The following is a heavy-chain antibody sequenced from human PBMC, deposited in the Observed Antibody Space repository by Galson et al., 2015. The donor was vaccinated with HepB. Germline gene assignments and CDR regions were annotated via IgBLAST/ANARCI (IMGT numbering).Heavy chain of an antibody. Sequence: SLRLSCAASGFTFSSYGMHWVRQAPGKGPEWVAVISYDGSNKYYADSVKGRFTISRDNSKNTLYLQMNCLRAEDTAVYYCAKGSSSPSYYYYGMDVWGQGTTVTVSS. CDR1: GFTFSSYG. CDR3: AKGSSSPSYYYYGMDV. CDR2: ISYDGSNK. D-gene: IGHD6-6*01. J-gene: IGHJ6*02. V-gene: IGHV3-30*18.